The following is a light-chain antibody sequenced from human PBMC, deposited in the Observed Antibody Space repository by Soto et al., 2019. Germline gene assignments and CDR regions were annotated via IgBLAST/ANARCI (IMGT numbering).Light chain of an antibody. V-gene: IGKV3-20*01. J-gene: IGKJ4*01. CDR3: QQYGSSPLT. CDR2: RAS. CDR1: QSVSSNY. Sequence: EIVMTQSPATLSVSPGERATLSCRASQSVSSNYLAWYQQKPGQAPKVLIYRASSRATGIPDRFSGSGSGTDFTLTISRLEPEDFAVYYCQQYGSSPLTFXGGTKVDIK.